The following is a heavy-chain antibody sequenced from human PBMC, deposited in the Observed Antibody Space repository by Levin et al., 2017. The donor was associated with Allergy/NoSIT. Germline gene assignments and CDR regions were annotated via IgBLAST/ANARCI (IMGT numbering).Heavy chain of an antibody. CDR1: GYTFTSYY. CDR3: ARWGRSGWYPGAFDY. V-gene: IGHV1-46*03. D-gene: IGHD6-19*01. J-gene: IGHJ4*02. CDR2: INPSGGST. Sequence: GESLKISCKASGYTFTSYYMHWVRQAPGQGLEWMGIINPSGGSTSYAQKFQGRVTMTRDTSTSTVYMELSSLRSEDTAVYYCARWGRSGWYPGAFDYWGQGTLVTVSS.